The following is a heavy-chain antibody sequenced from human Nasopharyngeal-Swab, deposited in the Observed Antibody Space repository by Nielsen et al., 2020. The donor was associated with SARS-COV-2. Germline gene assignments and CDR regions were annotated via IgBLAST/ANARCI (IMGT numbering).Heavy chain of an antibody. Sequence: GGSLRLSCAASGFTVSSNYMNWVRQAPGKGLGWVSVIYTGGSTYYADAVKGRFTISRDNSKNKLYLQMNSLRAEDTAVYYCAILEGNGSGSPWGQGTLVTVSS. J-gene: IGHJ5*02. V-gene: IGHV3-66*01. CDR2: IYTGGST. CDR3: AILEGNGSGSP. D-gene: IGHD3-10*01. CDR1: GFTVSSNY.